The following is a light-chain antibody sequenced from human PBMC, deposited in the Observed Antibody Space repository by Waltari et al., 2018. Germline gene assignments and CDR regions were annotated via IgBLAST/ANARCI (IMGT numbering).Light chain of an antibody. Sequence: EIVVTQSPATLSVSPGEGATLSCRASETITTNLAWYQHKPGQAPRLLIYDASTRATGIPARFSGSGSGTEFTLTISSLQSEDVAVYYCQQYYSAPWTFGQGTKVEIK. CDR2: DAS. CDR1: ETITTN. CDR3: QQYYSAPWT. J-gene: IGKJ1*01. V-gene: IGKV3-15*01.